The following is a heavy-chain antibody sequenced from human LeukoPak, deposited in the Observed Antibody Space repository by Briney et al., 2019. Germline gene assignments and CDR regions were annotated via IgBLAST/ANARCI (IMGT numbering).Heavy chain of an antibody. V-gene: IGHV5-51*01. Sequence: GESLKISCKGSGYSFTSYWIGWVRQMPGKGLEWMGVIYPGDSDTRYSPSFQGQVTISADKSISTAYLQWGSPKASDTAMYYCARSYSSSWSGFDPWGQGTLVTVSS. CDR2: IYPGDSDT. D-gene: IGHD6-13*01. CDR3: ARSYSSSWSGFDP. J-gene: IGHJ5*02. CDR1: GYSFTSYW.